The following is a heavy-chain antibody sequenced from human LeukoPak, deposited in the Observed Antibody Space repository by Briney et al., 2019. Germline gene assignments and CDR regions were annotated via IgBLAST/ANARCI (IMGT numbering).Heavy chain of an antibody. Sequence: GASVKVSCEASGGTFSSYAINWVRQAPGQGPEWMGGIIPIFGRANYAQKFQGRVTMTTDESTSTAYMELSSLRSEDTAVYYCARVFARSGEISGSYFYYWGQGTLVTVPS. V-gene: IGHV1-69*05. CDR1: GGTFSSYA. J-gene: IGHJ4*02. CDR3: ARVFARSGEISGSYFYY. CDR2: IIPIFGRA. D-gene: IGHD1-26*01.